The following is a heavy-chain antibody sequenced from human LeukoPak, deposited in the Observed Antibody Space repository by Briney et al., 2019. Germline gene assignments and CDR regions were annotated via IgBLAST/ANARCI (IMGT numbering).Heavy chain of an antibody. D-gene: IGHD1-26*01. CDR2: ISSTGGST. V-gene: IGHV3-23*01. Sequence: GSLRLSCAASGFTVSSNYMSWVRQAPGKGLEWVSVISSTGGSTFYADSVKGRFTISRDNSKSTMFLQMNSLRAEDTAVYYCATATEELLLSSSHFDYWGQGTLVTVSS. J-gene: IGHJ4*02. CDR3: ATATEELLLSSSHFDY. CDR1: GFTVSSNY.